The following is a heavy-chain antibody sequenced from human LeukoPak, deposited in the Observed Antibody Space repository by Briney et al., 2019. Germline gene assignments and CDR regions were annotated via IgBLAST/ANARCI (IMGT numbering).Heavy chain of an antibody. V-gene: IGHV3-30*03. D-gene: IGHD3-22*01. CDR1: GFSLNEDG. Sequence: QSGGSLRLSCVDSGFSLNEDGIHWVRQAPGKGLEWVAVVSYDGGHKYYADSVKGRFTISRDTSSDTVSLQMNSLRVEDTAVYYCARDRINMMVLGHDSGLDFWGQGTLVTVSS. CDR2: VSYDGGHK. CDR3: ARDRINMMVLGHDSGLDF. J-gene: IGHJ4*02.